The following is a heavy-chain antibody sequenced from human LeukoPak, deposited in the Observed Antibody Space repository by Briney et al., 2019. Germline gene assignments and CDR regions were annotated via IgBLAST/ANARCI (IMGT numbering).Heavy chain of an antibody. J-gene: IGHJ4*02. D-gene: IGHD3-22*01. CDR1: GFTFSSYG. CDR2: IRYDGSNK. Sequence: GGSLRLSCAASGFTFSSYGMHWVRQAPGKGLEWVAFIRYDGSNKYYADSVKGRFTISRDNSKNTLYLQMNSLRAEDTAMYYCAKDSAYYYDSSGYYYDWGQGTLVTVSS. V-gene: IGHV3-30*02. CDR3: AKDSAYYYDSSGYYYD.